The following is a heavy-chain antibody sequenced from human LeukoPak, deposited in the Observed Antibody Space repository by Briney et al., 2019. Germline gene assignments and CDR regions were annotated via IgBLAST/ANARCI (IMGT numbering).Heavy chain of an antibody. CDR1: GGSFSGYY. D-gene: IGHD3-9*01. CDR3: AHGLRYFGYYYGMDV. J-gene: IGHJ6*02. V-gene: IGHV4-34*01. CDR2: INHSGST. Sequence: KASETLSLTCAVYGGSFSGYYWSWIRQPPGKGLEWIGEINHSGSTNYNPSLKSRVTISVDTSKNQFSLKLSSVTAADTAVYYCAHGLRYFGYYYGMDVWGQGTTVTVSS.